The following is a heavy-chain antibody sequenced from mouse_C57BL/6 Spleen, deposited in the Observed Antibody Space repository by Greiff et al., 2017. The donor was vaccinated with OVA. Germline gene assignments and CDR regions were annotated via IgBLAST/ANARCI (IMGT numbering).Heavy chain of an antibody. CDR3: ARRDSYYAMDY. J-gene: IGHJ4*01. CDR1: GYAFSSSW. V-gene: IGHV1-82*01. D-gene: IGHD3-3*01. CDR2: IYPGDGDT. Sequence: QVQLQQSGPELVKPGASVKISCKASGYAFSSSWMNWVKQRPGKGLEWIGRIYPGDGDTNYNGKFKGKATLTADKSSSTAYMQLSSLTSEDSAVYFCARRDSYYAMDYWGQGTSVTVSS.